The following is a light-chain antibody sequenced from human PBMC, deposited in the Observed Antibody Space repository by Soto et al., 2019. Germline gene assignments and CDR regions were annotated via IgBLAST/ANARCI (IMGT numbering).Light chain of an antibody. V-gene: IGLV2-23*01. CDR1: SSDVGIYNL. CDR3: CSYAGSNTYV. CDR2: EGT. J-gene: IGLJ1*01. Sequence: QSALTQPASVSGSPGQSITISCTGTSSDVGIYNLVSWYQQHPGKAPKLMIYEGTRRPSGVSHRFSGSKSGNTASLTISGIQAEDEADYYCCSYAGSNTYVFGTGTKVTVL.